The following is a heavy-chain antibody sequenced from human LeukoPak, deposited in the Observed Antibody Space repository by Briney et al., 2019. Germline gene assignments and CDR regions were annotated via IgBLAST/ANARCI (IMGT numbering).Heavy chain of an antibody. CDR3: ARLKYYDFWGGAPWAYYGMDV. D-gene: IGHD3-3*01. Sequence: PGGSLRLSCAASGFTFSSYSMNWVRQAPGKGLEWVSYISSSSSTIYYADSVKGRFTISRDNAKNSLYLQMNSLRDEDTAVYYCARLKYYDFWGGAPWAYYGMDVWGQGTTVTVSS. V-gene: IGHV3-48*02. J-gene: IGHJ6*02. CDR1: GFTFSSYS. CDR2: ISSSSSTI.